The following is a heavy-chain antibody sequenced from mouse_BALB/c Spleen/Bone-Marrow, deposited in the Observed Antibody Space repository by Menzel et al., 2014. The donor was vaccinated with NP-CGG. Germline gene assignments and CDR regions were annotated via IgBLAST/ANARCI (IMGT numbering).Heavy chain of an antibody. J-gene: IGHJ3*01. CDR3: TIQGFAC. V-gene: IGHV1-9*01. Sequence: VHLVESGPELMKPGASVKISCKATGYTFSSYWIEWVKRRPGHGLEWIGEILPGSGNTHYNEKFKGKATFTADTSSNTAYMQLSSLTPEDSAVYYCTIQGFACWGQGTLVTVSA. CDR1: GYTFSSYW. CDR2: ILPGSGNT.